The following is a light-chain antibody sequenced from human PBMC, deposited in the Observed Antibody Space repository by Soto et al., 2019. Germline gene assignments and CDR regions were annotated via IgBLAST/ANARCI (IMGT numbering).Light chain of an antibody. CDR2: SAY. CDR1: QAITSW. V-gene: IGKV1-12*01. Sequence: DIHVTQSPSSVSASVGDRVTITCRASQAITSWIAWYQQKTGRAPKLRIYSAYRLQSGAPSRFRGSGSGTYLTLTVSSLQPDGAAVCYCQQTRSFPCTIGGGTKE. J-gene: IGKJ4*01. CDR3: QQTRSFPCT.